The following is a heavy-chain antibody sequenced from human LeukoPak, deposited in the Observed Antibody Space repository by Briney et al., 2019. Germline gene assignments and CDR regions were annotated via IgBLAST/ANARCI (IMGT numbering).Heavy chain of an antibody. CDR2: IYYSGST. CDR3: ARMQGYYDSSGYSFYPEYFQP. V-gene: IGHV4-59*08. Sequence: SETLSLTCTVSGGSISSYYWSWIRQPPGKGLEWIGYIYYSGSTNYNPSLKSRVTISVDTSKNQFSLKLSSVTAADTAVYYCARMQGYYDSSGYSFYPEYFQPWGQGTLVTVSS. J-gene: IGHJ1*01. D-gene: IGHD3-22*01. CDR1: GGSISSYY.